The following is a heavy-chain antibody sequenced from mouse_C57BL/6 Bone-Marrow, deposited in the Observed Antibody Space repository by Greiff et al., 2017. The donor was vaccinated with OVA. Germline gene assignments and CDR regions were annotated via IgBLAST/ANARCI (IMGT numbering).Heavy chain of an antibody. D-gene: IGHD1-1*01. V-gene: IGHV1-82*01. Sequence: QVQLQQSGPELVKPGASVKISCKASGYAFSSSWMNWVKQRPGKGLEWIGRIYPGDGDTNYNGKFKGKATLTEDKSSRTAYMQLSSLTSEDSAVYFCARWGDYYGSRYYFDYWGQGTTLTVSS. J-gene: IGHJ2*01. CDR3: ARWGDYYGSRYYFDY. CDR1: GYAFSSSW. CDR2: IYPGDGDT.